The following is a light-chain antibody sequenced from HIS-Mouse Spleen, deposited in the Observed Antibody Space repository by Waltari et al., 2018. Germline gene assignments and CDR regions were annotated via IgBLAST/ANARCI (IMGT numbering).Light chain of an antibody. V-gene: IGLV4-69*01. Sequence: QLVLTQSPSASASLGASVKLTCTLSSGHSSYAIAWHQQQPEKGPRYLMKLNSDGSHSKGDGFPGRFSGSSSGAERYLTISSLQSEDEADYYCQTWGTGIWVFGGGTKLTVL. J-gene: IGLJ3*02. CDR1: SGHSSYA. CDR3: QTWGTGIWV. CDR2: LNSDGSH.